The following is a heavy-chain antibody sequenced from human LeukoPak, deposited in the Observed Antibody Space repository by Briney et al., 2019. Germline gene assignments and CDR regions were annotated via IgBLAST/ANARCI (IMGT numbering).Heavy chain of an antibody. CDR3: AKDTSTHAEYFQH. CDR2: INWNGGST. J-gene: IGHJ1*01. Sequence: PGGSLRLSCAASGFTFDDYGMSWVRQAPGKGLEWVSGINWNGGSTVYADSVKGRFTISRDNAKNSLYLQMNSLRAEDTALYYCAKDTSTHAEYFQHWGQGTLVTVSS. D-gene: IGHD5/OR15-5a*01. V-gene: IGHV3-20*04. CDR1: GFTFDDYG.